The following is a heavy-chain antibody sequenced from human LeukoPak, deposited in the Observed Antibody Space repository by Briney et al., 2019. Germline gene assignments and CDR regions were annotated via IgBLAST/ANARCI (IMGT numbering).Heavy chain of an antibody. Sequence: GGSLRLSYAASGFTFSSYSMSWVRQAPGKGLEWVSAISGSGGSTYYADSVKGRFTISRDNSKNTLYLQMNSLRAEDTAVYYCAKDLGYRWELLRSCFDYWGQGTLVTVSS. J-gene: IGHJ4*02. V-gene: IGHV3-23*01. D-gene: IGHD1-26*01. CDR1: GFTFSSYS. CDR2: ISGSGGST. CDR3: AKDLGYRWELLRSCFDY.